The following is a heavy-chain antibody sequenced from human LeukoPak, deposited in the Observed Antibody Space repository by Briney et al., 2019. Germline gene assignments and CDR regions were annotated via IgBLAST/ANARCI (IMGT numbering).Heavy chain of an antibody. CDR3: ATLDSYYDKSGRPLLPD. V-gene: IGHV1-24*01. J-gene: IGHJ4*02. D-gene: IGHD3-22*01. CDR2: FNREDAAP. Sequence: ASVKVSCKVSGYSVTELSMHWVRQAPGLGLEWMGGFNREDAAPIYAQQFQGRVTMTEDTSTDTAYMELSSLRSEDTVLYYCATLDSYYDKSGRPLLPDWGQGTLVTVSS. CDR1: GYSVTELS.